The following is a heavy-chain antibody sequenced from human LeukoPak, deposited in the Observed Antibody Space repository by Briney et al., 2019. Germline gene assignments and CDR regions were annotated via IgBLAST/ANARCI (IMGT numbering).Heavy chain of an antibody. CDR2: ISGSGGST. V-gene: IGHV3-23*01. CDR1: GFTFSSYA. Sequence: GGSLRLSCAASGFTFSSYAMSWVRQAPGKGLEWVLAISGSGGSTYYADSVKGRFTISRDNSKNTLYLQMNRLGAEDTSVYYWAKMKGHPVPKGDMDIWGQGTTVTVSS. CDR3: AKMKGHPVPKGDMDI. J-gene: IGHJ6*01.